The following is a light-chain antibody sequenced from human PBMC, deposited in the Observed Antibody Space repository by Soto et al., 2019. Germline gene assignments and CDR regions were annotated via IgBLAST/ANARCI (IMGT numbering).Light chain of an antibody. J-gene: IGKJ5*01. Sequence: ERVITESPATLSISPGERATLSCRASQSVRGNLAWYQQKPGQAPRLIMYGASNRATGIPDRFSGSGSETDFTLTISRLEPEDFAVYYCQQYGTTRITFGQGTRLEIK. CDR2: GAS. CDR3: QQYGTTRIT. V-gene: IGKV3-20*01. CDR1: QSVRGN.